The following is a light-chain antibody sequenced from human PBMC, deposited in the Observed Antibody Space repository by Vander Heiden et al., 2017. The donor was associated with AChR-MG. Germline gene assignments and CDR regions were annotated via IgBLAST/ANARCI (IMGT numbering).Light chain of an antibody. Sequence: QSTLTQPASMSGPPGQSITISCSGSSSDVGRNDFVSWYQKHPGNPPKLIIYDVSKRPSGISGRFPGSKSDTTAFLTISGLQADDEAHYFCASWTAIPGVFAVFGGGTQLTVL. CDR1: SSDVGRNDF. V-gene: IGLV2-14*03. J-gene: IGLJ2*01. CDR3: ASWTAIPGVFAV. CDR2: DVS.